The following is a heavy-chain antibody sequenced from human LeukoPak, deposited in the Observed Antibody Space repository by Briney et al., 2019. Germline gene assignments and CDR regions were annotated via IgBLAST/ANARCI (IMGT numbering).Heavy chain of an antibody. Sequence: PGGSLRLSCAASGFTFSSYAMSWVRQAPGKGPEWVSAISGSGGSTYYADSVKGRFTISRDNSKNTLYLQMNSLRAEDTAVYYCAKPGGYYYDSSPDFDYWGQGTLVTVSS. D-gene: IGHD3-22*01. CDR2: ISGSGGST. CDR1: GFTFSSYA. V-gene: IGHV3-23*01. J-gene: IGHJ4*02. CDR3: AKPGGYYYDSSPDFDY.